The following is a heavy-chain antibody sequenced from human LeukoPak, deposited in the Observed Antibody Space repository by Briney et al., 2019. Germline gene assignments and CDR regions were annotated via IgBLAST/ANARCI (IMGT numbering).Heavy chain of an antibody. V-gene: IGHV3-64D*09. J-gene: IGHJ4*02. Sequence: PGGSLTLSCSASGFTFSSYAMHWVRQAPGKGLEYVSAISSNGGSTYYADSVKGRFTISRDNSKNTLYLQMSSLRAEDTAVYYCVKDRDPYGSGSPFDYWGQGTLVTVSS. CDR1: GFTFSSYA. D-gene: IGHD3-10*01. CDR3: VKDRDPYGSGSPFDY. CDR2: ISSNGGST.